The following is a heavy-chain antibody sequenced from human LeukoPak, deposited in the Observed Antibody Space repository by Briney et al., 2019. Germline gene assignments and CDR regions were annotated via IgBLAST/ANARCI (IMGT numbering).Heavy chain of an antibody. V-gene: IGHV1-2*02. CDR2: INPNSGVT. D-gene: IGHD4-11*01. CDR3: ARAHMTTVTLGDY. J-gene: IGHJ4*02. Sequence: ASVKVSCKTSGYTLTDFYIHWVRQAPGQGLEWMGWINPNSGVTNYAQKFQGRVTLTRDTPISTANMEVSRLRPDDTAVYYCARAHMTTVTLGDYWGQGTLVTVSS. CDR1: GYTLTDFY.